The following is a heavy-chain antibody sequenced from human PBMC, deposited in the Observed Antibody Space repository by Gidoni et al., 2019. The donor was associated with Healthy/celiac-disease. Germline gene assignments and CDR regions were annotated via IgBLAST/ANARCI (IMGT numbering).Heavy chain of an antibody. D-gene: IGHD3-9*01. CDR3: ARAGLRYFDWLPNDY. Sequence: QPPGKGLEWIGYIYYSGSTNYNPSLKSRVTISVDTSKNQFSLKLSSVTAADTAVYYCARAGLRYFDWLPNDYWGQGTLVTVSS. CDR2: IYYSGST. V-gene: IGHV4-59*01. J-gene: IGHJ4*02.